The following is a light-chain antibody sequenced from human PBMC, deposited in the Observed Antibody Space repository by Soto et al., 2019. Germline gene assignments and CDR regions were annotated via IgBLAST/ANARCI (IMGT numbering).Light chain of an antibody. Sequence: AIRMTQSPSSFSASTGDRVTITCRASQGISSYLAWYQQKPGKAPKLLIYKASSLESGVPSRFSGSGSGTGFTLTISSLQPDDFATYYCQQYNSYSFGQGTKVDIK. CDR2: KAS. CDR3: QQYNSYS. CDR1: QGISSY. J-gene: IGKJ1*01. V-gene: IGKV1-8*01.